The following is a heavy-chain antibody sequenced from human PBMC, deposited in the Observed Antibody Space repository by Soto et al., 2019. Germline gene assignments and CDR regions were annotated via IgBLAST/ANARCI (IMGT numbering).Heavy chain of an antibody. Sequence: SETLSLTCTVSGVSVSSGSFYWAWIRQPPGKGLEWIGFVSYSGTTNYKPSLKSRVTISVDTSRSQISLKVSSLTAADRAVYYCVTGATVPQYGYWGPGTLVT. J-gene: IGHJ4*02. D-gene: IGHD4-17*01. CDR3: VTGATVPQYGY. CDR2: VSYSGTT. CDR1: GVSVSSGSFY. V-gene: IGHV4-61*01.